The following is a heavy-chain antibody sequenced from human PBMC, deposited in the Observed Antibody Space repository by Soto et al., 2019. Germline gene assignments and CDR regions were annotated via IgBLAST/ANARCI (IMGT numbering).Heavy chain of an antibody. CDR3: ARTSAGVDSYYYGMDV. CDR2: IIPIFGTA. CDR1: GGTFSSYA. D-gene: IGHD5-12*01. Sequence: SVKVSCKASGGTFSSYAISWVRQAPGRGLEWMGGIIPIFGTANYAQKFQGRVTITADKSTSTAYMELSSLRSEDTAVYYCARTSAGVDSYYYGMDVWGQGTTVTVSS. J-gene: IGHJ6*02. V-gene: IGHV1-69*06.